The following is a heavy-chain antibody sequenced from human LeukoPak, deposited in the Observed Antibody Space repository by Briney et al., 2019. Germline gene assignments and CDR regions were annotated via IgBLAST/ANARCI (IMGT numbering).Heavy chain of an antibody. CDR1: GGTFSSYA. V-gene: IGHV1-69*13. CDR3: ARGGGNYDILTGYRS. CDR2: IIPIFGTA. D-gene: IGHD3-9*01. J-gene: IGHJ4*02. Sequence: SVKVSCKASGGTFSSYAISWVRQAPGQGLEWMGGIIPIFGTANYAQKFQGRVTITADESTSTAYMELSSLRSEDTAVYYCARGGGNYDILTGYRSWGQGTLVTVSS.